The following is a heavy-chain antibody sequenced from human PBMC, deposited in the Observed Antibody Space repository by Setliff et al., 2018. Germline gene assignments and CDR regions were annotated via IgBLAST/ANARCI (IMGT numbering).Heavy chain of an antibody. CDR2: ISSSSSYI. Sequence: PGVSLRLSCAASGFSFSTYSMNWVRQAPGKGLEWVSSISSSSSYIYYADSMKGRFTISRDNAKNSLYLQMNSLRAEDTAVYYCARVNDYGDFYFDYWGQGTLVTVSS. D-gene: IGHD4-17*01. V-gene: IGHV3-21*01. CDR1: GFSFSTYS. J-gene: IGHJ4*02. CDR3: ARVNDYGDFYFDY.